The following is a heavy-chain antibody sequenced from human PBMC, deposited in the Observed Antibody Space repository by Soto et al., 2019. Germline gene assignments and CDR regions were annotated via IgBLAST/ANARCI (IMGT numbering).Heavy chain of an antibody. CDR3: ARWGVDVVATSAFDY. J-gene: IGHJ4*02. D-gene: IGHD5-12*01. CDR1: GGTFNNYA. V-gene: IGHV1-69*01. CDR2: IIPTIGTA. Sequence: QVQLVQSGAEVKKPGSSVKVSCKASGGTFNNYAISWVRQAPGQGLEWMGGIIPTIGTADYAHKVQGRLAISADESTGTTFMELSSLRSEDTALYYCARWGVDVVATSAFDYWGQGILVTVSS.